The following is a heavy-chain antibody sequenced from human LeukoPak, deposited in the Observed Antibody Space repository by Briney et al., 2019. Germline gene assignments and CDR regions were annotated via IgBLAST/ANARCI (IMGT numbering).Heavy chain of an antibody. J-gene: IGHJ4*02. V-gene: IGHV1-2*02. CDR3: AREPPYTGHCDITTCDVSRFDL. CDR1: RNTFTGYF. CDR2: INPKNGGT. Sequence: GASVKVSCKASRNTFTGYFIHWVRQAPGQGLEWMGWINPKNGGTNPAEKFQGRVTMTRDTSLSTAFMELTGLTSDDTAVYFCAREPPYTGHCDITTCDVSRFDLWGQGTLVTVSS. D-gene: IGHD2-2*01.